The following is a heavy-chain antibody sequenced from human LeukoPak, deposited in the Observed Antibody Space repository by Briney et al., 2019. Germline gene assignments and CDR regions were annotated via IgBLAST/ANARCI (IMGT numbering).Heavy chain of an antibody. Sequence: ASVKVSFKASGYTFTSYDINWVRQATGQGLEWMGWMNPNSGNTGYAQKFQGRVTMTRNTSISTAYMELSSLRSEDAAVYYCARGTKLAILTGSNNWFDPWGQGTLVTVSS. CDR3: ARGTKLAILTGSNNWFDP. CDR1: GYTFTSYD. CDR2: MNPNSGNT. V-gene: IGHV1-8*01. D-gene: IGHD3-9*01. J-gene: IGHJ5*02.